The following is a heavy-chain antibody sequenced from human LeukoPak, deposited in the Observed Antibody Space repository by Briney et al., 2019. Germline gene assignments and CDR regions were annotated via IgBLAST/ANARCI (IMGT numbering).Heavy chain of an antibody. CDR3: ARDGGTTTVTTFEYYFDY. V-gene: IGHV3-21*01. D-gene: IGHD4-17*01. J-gene: IGHJ4*02. CDR1: GGSISSSSYY. CDR2: ISSSSSYI. Sequence: ETLSLTCTVSGGSISSSSYYWGWVRQSPGKGLEWVSSISSSSSYIYYADSVKGRFTISRDNAKNSLYLQMNSLRAEDTAVYYCARDGGTTTVTTFEYYFDYWGQGTLVTVSS.